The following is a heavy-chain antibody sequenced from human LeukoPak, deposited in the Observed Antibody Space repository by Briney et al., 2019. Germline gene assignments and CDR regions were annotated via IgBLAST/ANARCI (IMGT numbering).Heavy chain of an antibody. CDR1: GFTFSSYG. CDR3: AKVTVNSVDYYYYYYMDV. J-gene: IGHJ6*03. Sequence: PGGSLRLSCAASGFTFSSYGMSWVRQAPGKGLEWVSAISGSGGSTYYADSVKGRFTVSRDNSKNTLYLQMNSLRAEDTAVYYCAKVTVNSVDYYYYYYMDVWGKGTTVTVSS. D-gene: IGHD2-21*01. V-gene: IGHV3-23*01. CDR2: ISGSGGST.